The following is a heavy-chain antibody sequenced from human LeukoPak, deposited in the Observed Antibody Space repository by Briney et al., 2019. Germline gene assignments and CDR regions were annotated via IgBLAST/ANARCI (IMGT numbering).Heavy chain of an antibody. D-gene: IGHD3-10*01. V-gene: IGHV3-7*01. J-gene: IGHJ4*02. CDR3: ARDGGSGYFDY. Sequence: GGSLRLSCAASGFTFSSYWMSWVRQAPGKGLGWVANIKQDGSEKYYVDSVKGRFTISRDNAKNLLYLQMNSLRAEDMAVYYCARDGGSGYFDYWGQGTLVTVSS. CDR2: IKQDGSEK. CDR1: GFTFSSYW.